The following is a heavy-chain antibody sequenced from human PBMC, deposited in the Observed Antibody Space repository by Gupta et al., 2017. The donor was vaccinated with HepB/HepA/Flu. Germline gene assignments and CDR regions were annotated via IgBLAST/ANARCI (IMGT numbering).Heavy chain of an antibody. CDR2: ITNSNSYK. V-gene: IGHV3-21*06. D-gene: IGHD1-1*01. CDR1: GFTFSSHS. Sequence: EVQLVESGGGLVKPGGSLRLSCAASGFTFSSHSMNWVRQAPGKGLEWVSSITNSNSYKYYADSVKGRFTISRDNAKNSLYLQMNSLRAEDTALYYCAREGWNDAFDIWGQGTMVTVSS. CDR3: AREGWNDAFDI. J-gene: IGHJ3*02.